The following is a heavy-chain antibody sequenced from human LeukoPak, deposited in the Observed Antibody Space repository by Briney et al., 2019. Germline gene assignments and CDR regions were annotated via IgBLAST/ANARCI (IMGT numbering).Heavy chain of an antibody. J-gene: IGHJ1*01. V-gene: IGHV1-2*02. CDR3: ARIIDCTATSCYVAEYFQH. D-gene: IGHD2-2*01. Sequence: ASVKVSCKASGYTFTGYFIHWVRQAPGQGLEWMGWINPNSGVTKYAQKFQGRVTITRDTSISTAYMELTRLRSDDTAVYYCARIIDCTATSCYVAEYFQHWGQGTLVTVSS. CDR1: GYTFTGYF. CDR2: INPNSGVT.